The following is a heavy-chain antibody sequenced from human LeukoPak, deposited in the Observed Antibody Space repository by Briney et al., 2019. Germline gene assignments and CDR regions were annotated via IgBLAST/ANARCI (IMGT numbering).Heavy chain of an antibody. CDR1: GFTVSSNY. CDR2: IYSGGRT. D-gene: IGHD1-26*01. CDR3: ARDLYGMGYFDC. V-gene: IGHV3-53*01. Sequence: GGSLRLSCAASGFTVSSNYMNWDRQAPGKGLEWVSAIYSGGRTYYADSVKGRFTISRDNSKNTLYLQMNSLRVEDTAVYYCARDLYGMGYFDCWGQGSLVTVSS. J-gene: IGHJ4*02.